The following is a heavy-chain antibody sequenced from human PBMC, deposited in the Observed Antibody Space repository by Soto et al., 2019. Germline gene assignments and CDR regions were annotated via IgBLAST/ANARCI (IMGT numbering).Heavy chain of an antibody. CDR3: AREALYCGGDCYTPDY. CDR2: ISSSSSYI. Sequence: EVQLVESGGGLVKPGGSLRLSCAASGFTFSSYSMNWVRQAPGKGLEWVSSISSSSSYIYYADSVKGRLTISRDNAKNSMYLQMDSLRAEDTAVYYCAREALYCGGDCYTPDYWGQGTLVTVSS. D-gene: IGHD2-21*02. CDR1: GFTFSSYS. J-gene: IGHJ4*02. V-gene: IGHV3-21*01.